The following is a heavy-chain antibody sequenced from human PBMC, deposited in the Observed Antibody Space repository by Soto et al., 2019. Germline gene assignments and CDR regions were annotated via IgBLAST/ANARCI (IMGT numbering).Heavy chain of an antibody. CDR1: GYTFSNYG. V-gene: IGHV1-18*01. J-gene: IGHJ5*02. Sequence: ASVKVSCKTSGYTFSNYGITWVRQAPGQPLEWLGWISLYSDGTNYAQKFQGRVSMTTDTPTTTAYMELRGLRSDDTAVYYCARVVPGAEAWFGPWGQGTQVTVSS. CDR2: ISLYSDGT. CDR3: ARVVPGAEAWFGP. D-gene: IGHD2-2*01.